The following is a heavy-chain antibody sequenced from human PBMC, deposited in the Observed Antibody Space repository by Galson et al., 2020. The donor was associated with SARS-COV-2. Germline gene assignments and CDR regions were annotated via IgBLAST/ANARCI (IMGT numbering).Heavy chain of an antibody. V-gene: IGHV3-21*01. D-gene: IGHD3-16*01. CDR2: ISSSSSYI. CDR3: ARQAAMITFGGVMPGYFDY. J-gene: IGHJ4*02. CDR1: GFTFSSYS. Sequence: KIGESLKISCAASGFTFSSYSMNWVRQAPGKGLEWVSSISSSSSYIYYADSVKGRFTISRDNAKNSLYLQMNSLRAEDTAVYYCARQAAMITFGGVMPGYFDYWGQRTLVTVSS.